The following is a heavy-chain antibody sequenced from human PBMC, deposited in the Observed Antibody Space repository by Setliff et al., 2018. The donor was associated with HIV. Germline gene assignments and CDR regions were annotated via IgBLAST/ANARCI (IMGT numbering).Heavy chain of an antibody. Sequence: PGGSLRLSCAASGFTFSNYAMTWVRQAPGKGLEWVSGISGSGDTTNYADSVKGRFTISRDNSKNTLYLQMNSLRAEDTAMYHCVTDSKYDSSGYHYYWGQGTLVTVSS. CDR1: GFTFSNYA. V-gene: IGHV3-23*01. CDR3: VTDSKYDSSGYHYY. CDR2: ISGSGDTT. D-gene: IGHD3-22*01. J-gene: IGHJ4*02.